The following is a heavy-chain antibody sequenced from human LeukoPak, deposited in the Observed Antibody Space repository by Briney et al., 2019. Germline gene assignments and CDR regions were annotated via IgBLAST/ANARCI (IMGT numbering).Heavy chain of an antibody. CDR2: IYHSGST. Sequence: PSETLSLTCAASGGSISSGGYSWSWIRQPPGKGLEWIGYIYHSGSTYYNPSLKSRVTISVDRSKNQFSLKLSSVTAADTAVYYCARGRADYYDSSGYFAPWGQGTLVSVSS. V-gene: IGHV4-30-2*01. CDR1: GGSISSGGYS. J-gene: IGHJ5*02. D-gene: IGHD3-22*01. CDR3: ARGRADYYDSSGYFAP.